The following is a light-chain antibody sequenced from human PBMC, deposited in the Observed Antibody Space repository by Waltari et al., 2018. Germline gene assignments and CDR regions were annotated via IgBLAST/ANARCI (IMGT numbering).Light chain of an antibody. CDR1: SGTIASNY. CDR3: QSYDSSNQGV. Sequence: NFMLTQPHSVSESPGKTVTISCTRSSGTIASNYVPWYQHRPGSAPTTVIYEDNERPSGVPDRFSGSIDSSSNSASLTISGLKTEDEADYFCQSYDSSNQGVFGGGTKLTVL. J-gene: IGLJ3*02. CDR2: EDN. V-gene: IGLV6-57*04.